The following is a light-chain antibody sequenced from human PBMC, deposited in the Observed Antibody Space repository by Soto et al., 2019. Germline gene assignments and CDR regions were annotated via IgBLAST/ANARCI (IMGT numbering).Light chain of an antibody. CDR3: QQYGSSYT. J-gene: IGKJ2*01. CDR2: GAS. Sequence: EIVLTQSPGTLSLSPGERATLSCRASQSVSSSYLAWYQQKPGQAPRLLIYGASSRATGIPDRFSGSGSGTDFTLTSSRLEPEDFAVYYCQQYGSSYTFGQETKLEIK. CDR1: QSVSSSY. V-gene: IGKV3-20*01.